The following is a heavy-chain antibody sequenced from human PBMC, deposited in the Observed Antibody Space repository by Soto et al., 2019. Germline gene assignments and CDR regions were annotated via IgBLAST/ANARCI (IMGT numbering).Heavy chain of an antibody. D-gene: IGHD3-3*01. CDR2: ISSSGSTI. V-gene: IGHV3-48*04. Sequence: PAGALRSSEPRAGIACRSHSMKWLHQAPGKGLEWVSYISSSGSTIYYADSVKGRFTISRDNAKNSLYLQMNSLRAEDTAVYYCARGGLTDYDFWSGQGAPFDPWGQGTLVTVSS. CDR3: ARGGLTDYDFWSGQGAPFDP. J-gene: IGHJ5*02. CDR1: GIACRSHS.